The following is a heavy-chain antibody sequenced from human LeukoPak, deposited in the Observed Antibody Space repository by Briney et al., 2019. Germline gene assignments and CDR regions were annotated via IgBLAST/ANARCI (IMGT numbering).Heavy chain of an antibody. D-gene: IGHD2-15*01. V-gene: IGHV3-23*01. CDR2: ITGSGATT. CDR3: AKGDCGGTCLLIDN. Sequence: GGSLRLSCAASGFTFSGYAMSWVRQASGKGLEWVSLITGSGATTYYADSVRGRFTVSRDNSKNTLYLQMNSLRAEDTAVYFCAKGDCGGTCLLIDNWGQGTLVTVSS. J-gene: IGHJ4*02. CDR1: GFTFSGYA.